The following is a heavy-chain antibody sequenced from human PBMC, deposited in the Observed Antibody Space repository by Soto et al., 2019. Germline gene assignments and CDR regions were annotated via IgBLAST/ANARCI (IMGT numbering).Heavy chain of an antibody. Sequence: PGGSLRRSCAASGFTFITAWINWVRQAPGKGLEWVGRIKSKNDGGTTDYAAPVKGRFTISRDDSKNTVYLQMNSLRTEDTALYYCAADLPGHGGGYEFDYWGQGTPVTVS. J-gene: IGHJ4*01. V-gene: IGHV3-15*07. D-gene: IGHD2-15*01. CDR2: IKSKNDGGTT. CDR1: GFTFITAW. CDR3: AADLPGHGGGYEFDY.